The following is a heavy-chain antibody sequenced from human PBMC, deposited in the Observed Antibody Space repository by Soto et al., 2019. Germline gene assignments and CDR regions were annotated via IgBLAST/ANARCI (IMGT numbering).Heavy chain of an antibody. D-gene: IGHD1-26*01. CDR1: GGTFSSYT. Sequence: QVQLVQSGAEVKKPGSSVKVSCKASGGTFSSYTISWVRQAPGQGLEWMGRIIPILGIANYAQKFQGRVTXXXXXXXXXXXXXXXXXXXXXXAVXXXXXXXXVGVTVDYWGQGTLVTVSS. CDR2: IIPILGIA. CDR3: XXXXXVGVTVDY. J-gene: IGHJ4*02. V-gene: IGHV1-69*02.